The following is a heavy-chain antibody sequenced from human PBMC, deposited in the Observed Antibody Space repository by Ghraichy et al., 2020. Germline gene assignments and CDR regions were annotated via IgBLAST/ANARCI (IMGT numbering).Heavy chain of an antibody. CDR2: IYSGGST. J-gene: IGHJ6*02. V-gene: IGHV3-66*01. CDR1: GFTVSSNY. CDR3: ASAHYDILTGYLGGMDV. Sequence: GGSLRLSCAASGFTVSSNYMSWVRQAPGKGLEWVSVIYSGGSTYYADSVKGRFTISRDNSKNTLYLQMNSLRAEDTAVYYCASAHYDILTGYLGGMDVWGQGTTVTVSS. D-gene: IGHD3-9*01.